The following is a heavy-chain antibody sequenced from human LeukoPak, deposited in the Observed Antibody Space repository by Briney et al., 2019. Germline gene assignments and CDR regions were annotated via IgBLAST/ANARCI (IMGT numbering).Heavy chain of an antibody. Sequence: ASVKVSCKASGGTFSSYAISWVRQAPGQGLEWMGGIIPIFGTANYAQKFQGRVTITADESTSTAYMELSSLRSEDTAVYYCARGEGGVYTSHPVLLDIWGQGTMVTVSS. CDR1: GGTFSSYA. CDR3: ARGEGGVYTSHPVLLDI. D-gene: IGHD6-13*01. CDR2: IIPIFGTA. V-gene: IGHV1-69*13. J-gene: IGHJ3*02.